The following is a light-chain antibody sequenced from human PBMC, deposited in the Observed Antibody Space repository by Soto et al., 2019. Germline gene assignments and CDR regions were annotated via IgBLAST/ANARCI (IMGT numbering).Light chain of an antibody. CDR3: CSYAGSYTFERV. CDR2: DVS. Sequence: QSVLTQPRSVSGSPGQSVTISCTGTSSDVGGYNYVSRYQQHPGKAPKLMIYDVSKRPSGVPDRFSGSKSGNTASLTISGLQAEDEADYYCCSYAGSYTFERVFGGGTQLTVL. J-gene: IGLJ2*01. CDR1: SSDVGGYNY. V-gene: IGLV2-11*01.